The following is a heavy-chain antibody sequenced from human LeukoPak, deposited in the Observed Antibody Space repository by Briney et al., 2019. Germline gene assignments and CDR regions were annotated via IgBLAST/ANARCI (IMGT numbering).Heavy chain of an antibody. CDR3: ARGVNRYNWFDF. V-gene: IGHV1-24*01. J-gene: IGHJ5*01. Sequence: ASVKVSCKVSGYTLTELSMHWVRQAPGKGLEWMGGFDPEDGETIYAQKFQGRVTMTEDTSTDTAYMELSRLRSDDTAVYYCARGVNRYNWFDFWGQGTLVTVSS. CDR1: GYTLTELS. CDR2: FDPEDGET. D-gene: IGHD3-10*01.